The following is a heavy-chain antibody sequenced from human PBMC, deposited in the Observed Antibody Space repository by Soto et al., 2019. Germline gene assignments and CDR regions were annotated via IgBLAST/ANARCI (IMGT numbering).Heavy chain of an antibody. CDR3: ARGRFEPGAFWYFDL. V-gene: IGHV1-69*06. CDR1: GGNFNNYA. D-gene: IGHD3-10*01. CDR2: IIPIFGTP. Sequence: QVQLVQSGADAKRPGSSVKVSCKASGGNFNNYAVTWVRQAPGQGLEWMGGIIPIFGTPNYAQKFQGRLTISADTSKTTVYMELRSLTSEDTAVYYCARGRFEPGAFWYFDLWGRGTLVTVSS. J-gene: IGHJ2*01.